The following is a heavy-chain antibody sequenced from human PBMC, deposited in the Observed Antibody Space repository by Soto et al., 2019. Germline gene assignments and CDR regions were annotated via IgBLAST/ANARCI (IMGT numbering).Heavy chain of an antibody. CDR3: ATMGTPATGLYFFDY. CDR1: GGSISSVNYY. Sequence: QVQLQESGPGLVKPSQTLSLTCTVSGGSISSVNYYWSWIRQPPGKGLEWIVCISYSGITYYSTSLKSRVTLSVATYKSQFSLNLSFVTDADKDVYYCATMGTPATGLYFFDYWGQGSLVTVSS. D-gene: IGHD2-15*01. J-gene: IGHJ4*02. CDR2: ISYSGIT. V-gene: IGHV4-30-4*01.